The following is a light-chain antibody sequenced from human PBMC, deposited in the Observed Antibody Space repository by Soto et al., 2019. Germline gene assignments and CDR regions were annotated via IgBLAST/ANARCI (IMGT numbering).Light chain of an antibody. Sequence: QLVLAQSSSASASLGSSVELTCTLSSGHNSYIIAWHQQQPGKAPRYLMKLEGSGNYNKGSGVPDRFSGSSSGADRYLTISNLQFEDEADYYCETWDSNTRVFGGGPKLTVL. CDR2: LEGSGNY. CDR3: ETWDSNTRV. J-gene: IGLJ2*01. V-gene: IGLV4-60*02. CDR1: SGHNSYI.